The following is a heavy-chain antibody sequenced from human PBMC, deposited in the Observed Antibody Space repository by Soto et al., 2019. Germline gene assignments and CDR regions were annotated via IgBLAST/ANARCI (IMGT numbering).Heavy chain of an antibody. D-gene: IGHD6-6*01. J-gene: IGHJ6*02. CDR2: IIPIFPTT. CDR1: GGTFGNSA. V-gene: IGHV1-69*14. CDR3: ARDKARQQLGGNYYYGIDV. Sequence: QVQLVQSGAEVKKPGSSVTVSCKASGGTFGNSAISWVRQAPGQGLEWMGGIIPIFPTTDYAQKFQGRVTTTADKSTGTAYIELTSLRSDDTAVYYCARDKARQQLGGNYYYGIDVWRQGTTVTVSS.